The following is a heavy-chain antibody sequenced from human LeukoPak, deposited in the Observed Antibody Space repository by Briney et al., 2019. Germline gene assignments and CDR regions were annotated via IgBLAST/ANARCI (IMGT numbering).Heavy chain of an antibody. Sequence: QTGGSLRLSCAASGFTFSSYSMNWVRQAPGKGLEWVSYISSSSSTIYYADSVKGRFTISRDNAKNSLYLQMNSLRAEDTAVYYCARALGYGYCSSTSCSRPAHYFDYWGQGTLVTASS. CDR1: GFTFSSYS. D-gene: IGHD2-2*01. CDR2: ISSSSSTI. J-gene: IGHJ4*02. CDR3: ARALGYGYCSSTSCSRPAHYFDY. V-gene: IGHV3-48*01.